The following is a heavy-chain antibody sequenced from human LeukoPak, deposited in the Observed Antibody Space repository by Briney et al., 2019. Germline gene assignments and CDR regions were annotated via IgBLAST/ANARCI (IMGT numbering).Heavy chain of an antibody. D-gene: IGHD3-3*01. V-gene: IGHV3-23*01. Sequence: PGGSLRLSSAASGFTFSSYAMSWVRQAPGKGLEWVSAISGSGGSTYYADSVKGRFTISRDNSKNTLYLQMNSLRAEDTAVYYCAKAAYDFWSGYYPFDYWGQGTLVTVSS. CDR3: AKAAYDFWSGYYPFDY. CDR1: GFTFSSYA. J-gene: IGHJ4*02. CDR2: ISGSGGST.